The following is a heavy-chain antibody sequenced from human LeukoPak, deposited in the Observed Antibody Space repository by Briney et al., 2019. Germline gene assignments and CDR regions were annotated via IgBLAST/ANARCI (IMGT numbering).Heavy chain of an antibody. D-gene: IGHD2-2*01. J-gene: IGHJ5*02. CDR1: GFTFSSYA. CDR3: AKDPRPHPHEYQLLLGGWFDP. V-gene: IGHV3-23*01. CDR2: ISGSGGST. Sequence: GGSLRLSCAASGFTFSSYAMSWVRQAPGKGLEWVSAISGSGGSTYYADSVKGRFTISRDNSKNTLYLQMNSLRAEDTAVYYCAKDPRPHPHEYQLLLGGWFDPWGQGTLVTVSS.